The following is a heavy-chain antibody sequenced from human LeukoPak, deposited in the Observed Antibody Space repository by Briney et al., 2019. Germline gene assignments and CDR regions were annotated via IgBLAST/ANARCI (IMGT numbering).Heavy chain of an antibody. CDR1: GGSISSYY. D-gene: IGHD3-3*01. CDR2: IYTSGST. CDR3: ARDGFWSGNIDI. Sequence: SETLSLTCTVSGGSISSYYWSWIRQPAGKGLVWIGRIYTSGSTNYNPSLKSRVTMSVDTSKNQFSLKLSSVTAADTAVYYCARDGFWSGNIDIWGQGTLVTVSS. J-gene: IGHJ5*02. V-gene: IGHV4-4*07.